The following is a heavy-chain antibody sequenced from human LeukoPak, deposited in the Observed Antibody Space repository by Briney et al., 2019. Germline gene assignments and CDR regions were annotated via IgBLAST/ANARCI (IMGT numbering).Heavy chain of an antibody. Sequence: PGRSLRLSCAASGSTFSSYGMHWVRQAPGKGLEWVAVIWYDGSNKYYADSVKGRFTISRDNSKNTLYLQMNSLRAEDTAVYYCARGPYDYVWGVDYWGQGTLVTVSS. CDR1: GSTFSSYG. CDR2: IWYDGSNK. CDR3: ARGPYDYVWGVDY. V-gene: IGHV3-30*19. D-gene: IGHD3-16*01. J-gene: IGHJ4*02.